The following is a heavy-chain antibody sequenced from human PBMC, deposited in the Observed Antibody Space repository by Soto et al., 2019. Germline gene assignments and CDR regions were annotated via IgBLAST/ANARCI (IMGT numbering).Heavy chain of an antibody. V-gene: IGHV3-30*18. CDR2: ISYDGSNK. CDR1: GFTFSSYG. J-gene: IGHJ4*02. D-gene: IGHD2-15*01. Sequence: QVQLVESGGGVVQPGRSLRLSCAASGFTFSSYGMHWVRQAPGKGLEWVAVISYDGSNKYYADSVKGRFTISRDNSKNTLYLQMNRLRAEDTAVYYCAKDLRRYCSGGSCYSDDYWGQGTLVTVSS. CDR3: AKDLRRYCSGGSCYSDDY.